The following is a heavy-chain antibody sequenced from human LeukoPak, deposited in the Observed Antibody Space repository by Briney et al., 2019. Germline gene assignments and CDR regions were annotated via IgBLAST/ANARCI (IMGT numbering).Heavy chain of an antibody. CDR2: ISGSGGST. J-gene: IGHJ1*01. V-gene: IGHV3-23*01. CDR1: GFTFSSYA. CDR3: AKSLPYCSSTSCYSGAEYLQH. D-gene: IGHD2-2*01. Sequence: GGSLRLSCAASGFTFSSYAMSWVRQAPGKGLEWVSAISGSGGSTYYADSVKGRFTISRDNSKNTLYLQMNSLRAEDTAVYYCAKSLPYCSSTSCYSGAEYLQHWGQGTLVTVSS.